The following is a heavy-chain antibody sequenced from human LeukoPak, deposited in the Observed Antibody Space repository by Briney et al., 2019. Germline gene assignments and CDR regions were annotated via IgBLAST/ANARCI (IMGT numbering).Heavy chain of an antibody. CDR3: ARDRSSFSYAFDI. Sequence: ASVKASCKASGYTFTSYAMHWVRQAPGQRLEWMGWISTYSDNRRYSPKFQGTVTITTDTSASTAYMELSSLRSEDTAVYYCARDRSSFSYAFDIWGQGTMVTVSS. CDR2: ISTYSDNR. V-gene: IGHV1-3*04. D-gene: IGHD6-6*01. CDR1: GYTFTSYA. J-gene: IGHJ3*02.